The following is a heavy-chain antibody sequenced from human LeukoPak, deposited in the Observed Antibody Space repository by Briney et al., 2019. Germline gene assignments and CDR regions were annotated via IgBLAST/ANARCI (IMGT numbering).Heavy chain of an antibody. V-gene: IGHV1-18*01. CDR3: ARGGDIVVVPANWFDP. D-gene: IGHD2-2*01. J-gene: IGHJ5*02. CDR2: ISAYNGNT. Sequence: ASVKVSCKASGYTFTSYGISWVRQAPGQGLEWMGWISAYNGNTNYAQKLQGRVTMTTDTSTSTAYMELRSLRSDDTAVYYCARGGDIVVVPANWFDPWGQGTLVTVSS. CDR1: GYTFTSYG.